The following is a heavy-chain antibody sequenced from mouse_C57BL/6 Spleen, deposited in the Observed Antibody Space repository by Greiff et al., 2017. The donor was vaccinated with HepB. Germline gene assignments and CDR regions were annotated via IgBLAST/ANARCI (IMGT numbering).Heavy chain of an antibody. CDR3: AREGNGSSYGAMDY. Sequence: DVHLVESGGGLVKPGGSLKLSCAASGFTFSSYAMSWVRQTPEKRLEWVATISDGGSYTYYPDNVKGRFTISRDNAKNNLYLQMSHLTSEDTAMYYCAREGNGSSYGAMDYWGQGTSVTVSS. CDR2: ISDGGSYT. V-gene: IGHV5-4*01. J-gene: IGHJ4*01. D-gene: IGHD1-1*01. CDR1: GFTFSSYA.